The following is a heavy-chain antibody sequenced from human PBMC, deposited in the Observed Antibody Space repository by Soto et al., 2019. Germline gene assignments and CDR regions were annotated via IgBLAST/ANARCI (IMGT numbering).Heavy chain of an antibody. CDR2: IYPGDSDI. J-gene: IGHJ6*02. CDR3: ARHAYDFWSGHPNPRYYYGMDV. V-gene: IGHV5-51*01. Sequence: GESLKISCKGSGYSFTSYWIAWVRQVPGKGLELMGAIYPGDSDIRYSPSFQGQVTISADKSISTAYLQWSSLKATDTAMYYCARHAYDFWSGHPNPRYYYGMDVWGQGTTVTVSS. D-gene: IGHD3-3*01. CDR1: GYSFTSYW.